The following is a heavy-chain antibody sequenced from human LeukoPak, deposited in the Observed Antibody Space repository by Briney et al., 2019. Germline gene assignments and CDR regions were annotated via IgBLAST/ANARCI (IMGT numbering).Heavy chain of an antibody. CDR3: ARDRDYYDSSGYSDAFDL. D-gene: IGHD3-22*01. CDR1: GFTFSSYW. CDR2: IKQDGVEK. J-gene: IGHJ3*01. Sequence: GGSLRLSCAASGFTFSSYWMSWVREAPGKGLEWVANIKQDGVEKYYVDSVKGRFTISRDNAKHSLYLQMHSLRAEDTAVYYCARDRDYYDSSGYSDAFDLWGQGTMVSVSS. V-gene: IGHV3-7*04.